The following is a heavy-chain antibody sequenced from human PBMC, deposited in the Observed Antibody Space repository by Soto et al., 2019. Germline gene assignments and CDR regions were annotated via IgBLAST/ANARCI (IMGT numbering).Heavy chain of an antibody. V-gene: IGHV4-59*01. CDR1: GGSISSYY. J-gene: IGHJ4*02. D-gene: IGHD3-10*01. CDR3: ARVYYYGSGGGYYFDY. Sequence: SETLSLTCTVSGGSISSYYWSWIRQPPGKGLEWIGYIYYSGSTHYNPSLKSRVTISVDTSKNQFSLKLSSVTAADTAVYYCARVYYYGSGGGYYFDYWGQGTLVTVSS. CDR2: IYYSGST.